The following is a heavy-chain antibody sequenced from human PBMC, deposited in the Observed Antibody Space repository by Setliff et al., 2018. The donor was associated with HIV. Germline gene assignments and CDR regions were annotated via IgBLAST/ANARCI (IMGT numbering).Heavy chain of an antibody. CDR1: GYTFTSYD. CDR2: INPANGYT. CDR3: ARVGPTGFYDF. J-gene: IGHJ4*02. D-gene: IGHD3-9*01. V-gene: IGHV1-3*01. Sequence: ASVKVSCKASGYTFTSYDINWVRQATGQGPECMGWINPANGYTKFSQNFQGRVTLTRDTSASTAYIEFTSLRREDTAVYYCARVGPTGFYDFWGQGTLVTVSS.